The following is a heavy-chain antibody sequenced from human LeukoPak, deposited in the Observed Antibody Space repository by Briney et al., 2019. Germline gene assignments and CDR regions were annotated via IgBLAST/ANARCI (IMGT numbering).Heavy chain of an antibody. V-gene: IGHV3-74*01. CDR2: INGDGSTT. J-gene: IGHJ4*02. CDR3: VRDLSTSWYYFEH. CDR1: GFTFSTYW. Sequence: GGSLRLSRAASGFTFSTYWMHWVRQAPGKGLVWVSRINGDGSTTNYADSVEGRFTISRDNAKNTLYLQMNTLRAEDTAVYYCVRDLSTSWYYFEHWGQGTLVTVSS. D-gene: IGHD6-13*01.